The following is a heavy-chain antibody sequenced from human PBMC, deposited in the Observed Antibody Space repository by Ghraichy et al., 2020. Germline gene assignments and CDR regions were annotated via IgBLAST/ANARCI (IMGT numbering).Heavy chain of an antibody. CDR3: ARLYGDAFFDY. CDR2: IYYSGST. Sequence: LRLSCTVSGGSISSGDYYWSWIRQPPGKGLEWIGYIYYSGSTYHNPSLKSRVTISVDTSKNQFSLKLSSVTAADTAVYYCARLYGDAFFDYWGQGTLVTVSS. J-gene: IGHJ4*02. CDR1: GGSISSGDYY. V-gene: IGHV4-30-4*01. D-gene: IGHD4-17*01.